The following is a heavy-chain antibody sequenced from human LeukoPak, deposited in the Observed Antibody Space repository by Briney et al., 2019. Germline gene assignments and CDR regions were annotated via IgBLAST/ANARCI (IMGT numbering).Heavy chain of an antibody. Sequence: SETLSLTCAVYGGSFSGYYWSWIRQPPGKGLEWIGEINHSGSTNYNPSLKSRVTISVDTSKNQFSLKLSSVTAADTAVYYCAREAYGENYWGQGTLVTVSS. D-gene: IGHD4-17*01. V-gene: IGHV4-34*01. J-gene: IGHJ4*02. CDR3: AREAYGENY. CDR1: GGSFSGYY. CDR2: INHSGST.